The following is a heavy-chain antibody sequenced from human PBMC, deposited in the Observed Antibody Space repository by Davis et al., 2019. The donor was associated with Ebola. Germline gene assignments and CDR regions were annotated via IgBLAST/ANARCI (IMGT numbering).Heavy chain of an antibody. J-gene: IGHJ4*02. V-gene: IGHV3-33*01. CDR3: ARDLFSGSYRFDY. Sequence: GESLKISCAASGFTFSSYGMHWVRQAPGKGLEWVAVIWYDGSNKYYADSVKGRFTISRDNSKNTLYLQMNSLRAEDTAVYYCARDLFSGSYRFDYWGQGTLVTVSS. CDR2: IWYDGSNK. CDR1: GFTFSSYG. D-gene: IGHD1-26*01.